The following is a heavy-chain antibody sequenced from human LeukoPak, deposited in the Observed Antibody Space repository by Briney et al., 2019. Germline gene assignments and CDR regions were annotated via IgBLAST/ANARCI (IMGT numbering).Heavy chain of an antibody. CDR2: ISGRGDST. J-gene: IGHJ2*01. Sequence: GGSLRLSCAASRFTFSSYAMSWVRQAPGKGLEWVSTISGRGDSTYYADSVKGRFTISRDNSKITLYLQMDTLRAEDTAVYYCAKAIAAPVWYFDLWGRGTLVTVSS. V-gene: IGHV3-23*01. CDR3: AKAIAAPVWYFDL. CDR1: RFTFSSYA. D-gene: IGHD6-13*01.